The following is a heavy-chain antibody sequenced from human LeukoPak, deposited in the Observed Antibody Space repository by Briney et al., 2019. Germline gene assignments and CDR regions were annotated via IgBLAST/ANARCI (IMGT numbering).Heavy chain of an antibody. J-gene: IGHJ4*02. V-gene: IGHV4-4*02. D-gene: IGHD3-22*01. CDR1: GGSISSSNW. CDR2: IYHSGST. Sequence: SETLSLTCAGSGGSISSSNWWSWVRQPPGKGLEWIGEIYHSGSTNYNPSLKSRVTISVDKSKNQFSLKLSSVTAADTAVYYCARVSNHYDSSGYYYLPDYWGQGTLVTVSS. CDR3: ARVSNHYDSSGYYYLPDY.